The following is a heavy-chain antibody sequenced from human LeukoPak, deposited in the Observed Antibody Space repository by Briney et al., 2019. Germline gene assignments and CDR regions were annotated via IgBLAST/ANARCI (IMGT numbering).Heavy chain of an antibody. CDR2: IYSGGTT. D-gene: IGHD1-26*01. J-gene: IGHJ4*02. V-gene: IGHV3-53*01. Sequence: GGSLRLSCAASGFTVSSNYMSWVRQAPGKGLEWISVIYSGGTTYYADSVKGRFTMSRDNSKNTLYIQMNNLRAEDTAVYYCARGGEWELLIDYWGQGTLVTVSS. CDR1: GFTVSSNY. CDR3: ARGGEWELLIDY.